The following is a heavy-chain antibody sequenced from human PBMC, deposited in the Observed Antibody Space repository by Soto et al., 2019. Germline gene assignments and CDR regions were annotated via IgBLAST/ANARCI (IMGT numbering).Heavy chain of an antibody. V-gene: IGHV1-8*01. CDR1: GYTITRDD. Sequence: SVKIACKASGYTITRDDSYWVLQTTGQGLEWMGWMNPNTGNTGSAQKSQGRVTVTSDSSINTVQLQQRSRRTEDTAVYYCASRADFQGWSRIRAFKIYFDLCAQPILVTVS. CDR2: MNPNTGNT. J-gene: IGHJ4*02. D-gene: IGHD6-19*01. CDR3: ASRADFQGWSRIRAFKIYFDL.